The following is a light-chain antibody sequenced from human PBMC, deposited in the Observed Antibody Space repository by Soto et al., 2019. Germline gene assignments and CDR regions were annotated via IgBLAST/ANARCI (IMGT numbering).Light chain of an antibody. CDR1: QSVSSN. Sequence: EIVMTQSPATLSVSPGERATLSCRASQSVSSNLAWYQQKPGQAPRLLIYGASTRATGIPARFSGSASGTEFTLTISSPQSEDFAVYYCQQYNNWPPLTFGGGTKVDIK. CDR3: QQYNNWPPLT. J-gene: IGKJ4*01. V-gene: IGKV3-15*01. CDR2: GAS.